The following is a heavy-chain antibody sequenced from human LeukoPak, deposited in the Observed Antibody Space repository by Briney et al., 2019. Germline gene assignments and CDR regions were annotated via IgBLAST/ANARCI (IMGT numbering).Heavy chain of an antibody. CDR3: AREGGGNWFDP. D-gene: IGHD3-16*01. J-gene: IGHJ5*02. V-gene: IGHV3-33*01. Sequence: GGSLRLSCAASGFTFSSYGMHWVRQAPGKGLEWVAVIWYDGSNKYYADSVKGRFTIPRDNSKNTLYQQMNSLRAEDTAVYYCAREGGGNWFDPWGQGTLVTVSS. CDR2: IWYDGSNK. CDR1: GFTFSSYG.